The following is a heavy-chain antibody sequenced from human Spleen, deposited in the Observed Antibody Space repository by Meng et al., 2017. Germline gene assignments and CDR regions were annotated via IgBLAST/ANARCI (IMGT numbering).Heavy chain of an antibody. CDR3: AREKIAARYYYGMDV. CDR2: ISYDGSNK. D-gene: IGHD6-6*01. CDR1: GFTFSRYA. V-gene: IGHV3-30*07. Sequence: GESLKISCAASGFTFSRYAVHWVRQAPGKGLEWVAVISYDGSNKYYADSVKGRFTISRDNSKNTLYLQMNSLRAEDTAVYYCAREKIAARYYYGMDVWGQGTTVTVSS. J-gene: IGHJ6*02.